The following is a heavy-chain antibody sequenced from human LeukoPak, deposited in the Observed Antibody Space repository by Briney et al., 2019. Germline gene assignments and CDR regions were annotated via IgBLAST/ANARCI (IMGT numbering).Heavy chain of an antibody. CDR1: GFTSGRYS. D-gene: IGHD2-8*01. CDR2: ISSSSTYI. CDR3: AKCMVGNPAGLFDY. Sequence: GGSLRLSCAASGFTSGRYSMNWVRQAPGKGLEWVSGISSSSTYIYYADSVKGRFTISRDNAKNSLYLQMNSLRAEDTAVYYCAKCMVGNPAGLFDYWGRGTLVTVSS. J-gene: IGHJ4*02. V-gene: IGHV3-21*01.